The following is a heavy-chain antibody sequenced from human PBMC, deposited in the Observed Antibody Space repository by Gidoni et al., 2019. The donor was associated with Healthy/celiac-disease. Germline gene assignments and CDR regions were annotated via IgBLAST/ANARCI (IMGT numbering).Heavy chain of an antibody. J-gene: IGHJ4*02. V-gene: IGHV3-23*01. CDR3: AKGVEATKPMRFDY. CDR1: GFTFSSYA. CDR2: IRGSGGST. D-gene: IGHD5-12*01. Sequence: EVQLLESGGGLVQPGGSLRLSCAASGFTFSSYAMRWVRPAPGKGLEWVSAIRGSGGSTYYADSVKGRFTISRDNSKNTLYLQMNSLRAEDTAVDYCAKGVEATKPMRFDYWGQGTLVTVSS.